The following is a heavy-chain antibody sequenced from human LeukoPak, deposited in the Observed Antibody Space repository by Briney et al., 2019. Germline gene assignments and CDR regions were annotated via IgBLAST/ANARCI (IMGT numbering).Heavy chain of an antibody. V-gene: IGHV4-39*07. Sequence: KPSETLSLTCTVSGGSISNSNYCWGWIRQPPGKGLEWIGSISYSGSTYYNPSLKSRLTMSVDESKHEFSLKLTSVTAADTAIYYCASGGLVSRYLDHWGQGTLVTVSS. CDR3: ASGGLVSRYLDH. D-gene: IGHD3-9*01. CDR1: GGSISNSNYC. J-gene: IGHJ4*02. CDR2: ISYSGST.